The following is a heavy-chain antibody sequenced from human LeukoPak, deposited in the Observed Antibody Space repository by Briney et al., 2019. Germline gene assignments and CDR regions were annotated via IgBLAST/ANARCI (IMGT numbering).Heavy chain of an antibody. CDR3: ASSIVVVPAAFDY. D-gene: IGHD2-2*01. J-gene: IGHJ4*02. CDR1: GGSISSGGYS. CDR2: IYHSGST. V-gene: IGHV4-30-2*05. Sequence: PSETLSLTCAVSGGSISSGGYSWSWIRQPPGKGLEWIGYIYHSGSTYYNPSLKSRVTISVDTSKNQFSLKLSSVTAADTAVYYCASSIVVVPAAFDYWGQGTLVTVSS.